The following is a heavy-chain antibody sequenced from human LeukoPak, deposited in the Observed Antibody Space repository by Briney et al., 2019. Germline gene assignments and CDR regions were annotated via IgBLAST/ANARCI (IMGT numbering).Heavy chain of an antibody. CDR1: GFTFSSHG. CDR2: ISDDGSKT. CDR3: AKDKISVAESIAY. V-gene: IGHV3-30*18. D-gene: IGHD6-19*01. Sequence: GGSLRLSCAASGFTFSSHGMHWVRKAPGKGLEWVAVISDDGSKTYYADSVNGRFTISRDNSKNTLYLQMNSLRTEDTAVYYCAKDKISVAESIAYWGQGTLVTVSS. J-gene: IGHJ4*02.